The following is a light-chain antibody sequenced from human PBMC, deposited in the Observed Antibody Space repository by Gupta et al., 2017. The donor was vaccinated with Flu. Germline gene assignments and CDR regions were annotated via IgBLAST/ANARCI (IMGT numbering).Light chain of an antibody. CDR1: QSITSS. CDR2: DTS. V-gene: IGKV3-11*01. CDR3: QQENNWVWT. J-gene: IGKJ1*01. Sequence: EIVLTQSPATLYLSPGERATLSCRASQSITSSLAWYQHKPGQAPRLLIYDTSTRATGIPARFSGSGSGTDFTLTISSLEPEDFAVYYCQQENNWVWTFGQGTKVEIK.